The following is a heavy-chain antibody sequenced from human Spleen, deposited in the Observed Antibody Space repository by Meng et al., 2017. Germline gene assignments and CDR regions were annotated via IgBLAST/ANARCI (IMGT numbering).Heavy chain of an antibody. CDR2: IGSAGDT. Sequence: GESLKISCAASGFTFSSYDMHWVRQATGKGLEWVSGIGSAGDTYYPDSVKGRFTISRDNSKNTVFLQINSLRVEDTAVYYCARSPIDKYDLSALPLDYWGQGTLVTVSS. D-gene: IGHD3-16*01. CDR1: GFTFSSYD. J-gene: IGHJ4*02. CDR3: ARSPIDKYDLSALPLDY. V-gene: IGHV3-13*01.